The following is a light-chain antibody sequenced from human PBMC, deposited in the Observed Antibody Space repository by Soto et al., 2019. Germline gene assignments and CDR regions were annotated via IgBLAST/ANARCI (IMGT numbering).Light chain of an antibody. J-gene: IGKJ4*01. Sequence: EIVMTQSPLSLPVTPGEPASISCRSSQSLLHSDGNNYMGWYLQKPGHSPQLRIYLGSNRAAGVPDRFSGSGSGTDITLKISRVDSEDVGVYYCMQALQTPTFGGGTKVEIK. CDR3: MQALQTPT. CDR2: LGS. V-gene: IGKV2-28*01. CDR1: QSLLHSDGNNY.